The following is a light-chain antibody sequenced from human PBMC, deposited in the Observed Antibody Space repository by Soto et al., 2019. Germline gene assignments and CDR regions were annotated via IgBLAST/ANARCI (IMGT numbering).Light chain of an antibody. V-gene: IGLV2-14*01. CDR1: SSDVGGYNY. CDR2: EVS. CDR3: SSYTSSSTPYV. J-gene: IGLJ1*01. Sequence: QSVLTQPASVSGSPGQSITISCTGTSSDVGGYNYVSWYQQHPGKAPKHMIYEVSNRPSGVSNRFSGSKSGNTASLTISGLQAEDEADYYCSSYTSSSTPYVFGTGTKLTVL.